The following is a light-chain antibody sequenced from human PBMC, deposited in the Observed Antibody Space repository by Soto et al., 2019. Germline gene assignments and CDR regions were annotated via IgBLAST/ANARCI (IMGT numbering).Light chain of an antibody. CDR1: SSNIGAGYD. J-gene: IGLJ2*01. V-gene: IGLV1-40*01. CDR3: CSYAGSYILGV. CDR2: NDN. Sequence: QSVLTQPPSVSGAPGQRVTISCTGSSSNIGAGYDVHWYQQLPGTAPKLLLYNDNNRPSGVPDRISGSKSGTSASLAITGLQAEDEADYYCCSYAGSYILGVFGGGTKLTVL.